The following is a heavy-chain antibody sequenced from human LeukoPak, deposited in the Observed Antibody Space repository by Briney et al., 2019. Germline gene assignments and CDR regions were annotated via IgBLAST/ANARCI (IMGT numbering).Heavy chain of an antibody. Sequence: PGGSLRLSCAAPGFTFNNYAMSWVRQAPGKGLEWVSSISTSGGTTYYADSVKGRFTISRDNSKNTVSLQMNSLRGEDTAVYYCAKDVRVGGGGMDVWGQGTPVTVSS. CDR3: AKDVRVGGGGMDV. CDR2: ISTSGGTT. CDR1: GFTFNNYA. V-gene: IGHV3-23*01. D-gene: IGHD1-26*01. J-gene: IGHJ6*02.